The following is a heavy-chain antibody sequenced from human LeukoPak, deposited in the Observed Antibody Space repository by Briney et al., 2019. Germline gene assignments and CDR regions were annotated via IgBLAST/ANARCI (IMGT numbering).Heavy chain of an antibody. V-gene: IGHV3-30*03. Sequence: GGSLRLSCAASGFTFSSYGMHWVRQAPGKGLGWVAVISYDGSNKYYADSVKGRFTISRDNSKNTLYLQMNSLRAEDTAVYYCAPKEEVDTVMVDYWGQGTLVTVSS. D-gene: IGHD5-18*01. CDR1: GFTFSSYG. CDR3: APKEEVDTVMVDY. J-gene: IGHJ4*02. CDR2: ISYDGSNK.